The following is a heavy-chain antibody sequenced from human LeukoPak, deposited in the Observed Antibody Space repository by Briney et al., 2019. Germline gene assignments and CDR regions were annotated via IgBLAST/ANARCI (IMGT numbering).Heavy chain of an antibody. CDR2: IYSGGST. CDR1: GFTVSSNY. Sequence: QPGGSLRLSCAASGFTVSSNYMSWVRQAPGKGLEWVSVIYSGGSTYYADSVKGRFTISRDNSKNTLYLQMNSLRAEDTAVYYCATPMTTVPKGYYFDYWGQGTLVTVSS. J-gene: IGHJ4*02. CDR3: ATPMTTVPKGYYFDY. V-gene: IGHV3-53*01. D-gene: IGHD4-11*01.